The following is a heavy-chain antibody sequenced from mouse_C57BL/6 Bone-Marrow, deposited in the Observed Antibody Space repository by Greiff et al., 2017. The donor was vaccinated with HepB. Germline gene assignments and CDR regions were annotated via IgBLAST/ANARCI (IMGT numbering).Heavy chain of an antibody. CDR2: INPNNGGT. V-gene: IGHV1-26*01. CDR3: AREDYSNWFAY. J-gene: IGHJ3*01. CDR1: GYTFTDYY. Sequence: EVQLQQSGPELVKHGASVKISCKASGYTFTDYYMNWVKQSHGKSLEWIGDINPNNGGTSYNQKFKGKATLTVDKSSSTAYMELRSLTSEDSAVYYCAREDYSNWFAYWGQGTLVTVSA. D-gene: IGHD2-5*01.